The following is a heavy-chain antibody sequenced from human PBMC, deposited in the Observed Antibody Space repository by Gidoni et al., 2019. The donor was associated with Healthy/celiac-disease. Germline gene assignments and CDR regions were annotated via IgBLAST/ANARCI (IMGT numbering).Heavy chain of an antibody. CDR1: GYTFTGYY. D-gene: IGHD3-22*01. J-gene: IGHJ4*02. Sequence: QVQLVQSGAEVKKPVASVKVSCKASGYTFTGYYMHWVRQAPGQGLEWMGRINPNSGGTNYAQKFQGRVTMTRDTSISTAYMELSRLRSDDTAVYFCASATHYYDNSIKDYWGQGTLVTVSS. CDR2: INPNSGGT. CDR3: ASATHYYDNSIKDY. V-gene: IGHV1-2*06.